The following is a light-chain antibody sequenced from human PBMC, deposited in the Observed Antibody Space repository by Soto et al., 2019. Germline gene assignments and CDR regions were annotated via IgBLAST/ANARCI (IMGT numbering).Light chain of an antibody. CDR3: QQYDNWPRT. CDR1: QSVSSN. V-gene: IGKV3-15*01. J-gene: IGKJ1*01. Sequence: EIVMTQSPATLSVSPGERATLSCRASQSVSSNLAWYQQKPGQAPRLLIYGAFTRAADIPARFSGYGSGRQFTLSISSLQSEDFAVYYCQQYDNWPRTFGQGTKVDIK. CDR2: GAF.